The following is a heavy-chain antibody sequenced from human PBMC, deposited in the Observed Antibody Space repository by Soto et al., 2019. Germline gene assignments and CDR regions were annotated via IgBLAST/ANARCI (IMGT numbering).Heavy chain of an antibody. CDR3: ATGHYDFWSGYRHAFDI. CDR1: GYTLTELS. CDR2: FDPEDGET. V-gene: IGHV1-24*01. J-gene: IGHJ3*02. D-gene: IGHD3-3*01. Sequence: ASVKVSFKVSGYTLTELSMHWVRQAPGKGLEWMGGFDPEDGETIYAQKFQGRVTMTEDTSTDTAYMELSSLRSEDTAVYYCATGHYDFWSGYRHAFDIWGQGTMVTVSS.